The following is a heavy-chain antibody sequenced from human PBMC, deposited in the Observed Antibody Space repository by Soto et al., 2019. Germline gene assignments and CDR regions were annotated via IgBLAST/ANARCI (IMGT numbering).Heavy chain of an antibody. CDR2: INPNSGGT. V-gene: IGHV1-2*04. CDR1: GYTFTGYY. Sequence: GASVKVSCKASGYTFTGYYMHWVRQAPGQGLEWMGWINPNSGGTNYAQKFQGWVTMTRDTSISTAYMELSRLRSDDTAVYYCAREYVFWGVYLDYWGQGPLVTFS. CDR3: AREYVFWGVYLDY. J-gene: IGHJ4*02. D-gene: IGHD3-3*01.